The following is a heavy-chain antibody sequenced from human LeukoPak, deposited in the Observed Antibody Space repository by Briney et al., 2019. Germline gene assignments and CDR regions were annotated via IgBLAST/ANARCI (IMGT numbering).Heavy chain of an antibody. Sequence: ESGPTLVNPTQTLTLTCTFSGFSLSAIGVGVGWIRQPPGKALEWLALIYWYDDKRYSASLSSRLTITKDTSKNQVVLTMTNMDPVDTATYYCVHRLRGERFDSSGYHRRFDYWGQGTLVTVSS. D-gene: IGHD3-22*01. CDR1: GFSLSAIGVG. CDR2: IYWYDDK. J-gene: IGHJ4*02. CDR3: VHRLRGERFDSSGYHRRFDY. V-gene: IGHV2-5*01.